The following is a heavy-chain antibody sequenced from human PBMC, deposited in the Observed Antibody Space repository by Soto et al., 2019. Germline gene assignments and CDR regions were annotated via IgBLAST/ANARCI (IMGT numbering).Heavy chain of an antibody. D-gene: IGHD3-9*01. CDR1: GFTFSSYS. CDR3: ARDVHYDILTGDYVKSWFDP. CDR2: ISSSSSYI. J-gene: IGHJ5*02. V-gene: IGHV3-21*01. Sequence: EVQLVESGGGLVKPGGSLRLSCAASGFTFSSYSMNWVRQAPGKGLEWVSSISSSSSYIYYADSVKGRFTISRDNAKNSLYLQMNSLRAEDTAVYYCARDVHYDILTGDYVKSWFDPWGQGTLVTVSS.